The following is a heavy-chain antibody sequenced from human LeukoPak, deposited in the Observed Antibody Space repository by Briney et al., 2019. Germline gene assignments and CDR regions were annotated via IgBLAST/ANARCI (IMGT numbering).Heavy chain of an antibody. Sequence: GGSLRLSCAASGFTLSSHSMNWVRQAPGKGLEWVSSISSSSSYIYYADSVKGRFTISRDNAKNSLYLQMNSLRAEDTAVYYCARDGLYCSGGSCYYYYMDVWGKGTTVTVSS. V-gene: IGHV3-21*01. CDR3: ARDGLYCSGGSCYYYYMDV. J-gene: IGHJ6*03. CDR1: GFTLSSHS. D-gene: IGHD2-15*01. CDR2: ISSSSSYI.